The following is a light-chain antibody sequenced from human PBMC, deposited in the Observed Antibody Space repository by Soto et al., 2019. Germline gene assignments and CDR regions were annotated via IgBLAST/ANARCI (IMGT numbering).Light chain of an antibody. CDR1: SSDVGGYNY. CDR2: DVS. CDR3: SSYTSSSTLLYV. J-gene: IGLJ1*01. Sequence: QSALTQPASVSGSPGQSITISCTGTSSDVGGYNYVSWYQQHPGKAPKLMIYDVSNRPSGVSNRFSDSKSGNTASLTISGLQAEDEADYYCSSYTSSSTLLYVFGTGTKGHRP. V-gene: IGLV2-14*01.